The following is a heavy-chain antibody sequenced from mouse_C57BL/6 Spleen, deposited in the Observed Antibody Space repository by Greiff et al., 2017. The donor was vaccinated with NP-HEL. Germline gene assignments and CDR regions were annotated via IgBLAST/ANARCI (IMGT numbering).Heavy chain of an antibody. J-gene: IGHJ3*01. D-gene: IGHD1-1*01. CDR2: IDPEIGGT. CDR1: GYTFTDYE. CDR3: TRIYCGSRPLAY. V-gene: IGHV1-15*01. Sequence: VQLQQSGAELVRPGASVTLSCKASGYTFTDYEMHWVKQTPVHGLEWIGAIDPEIGGTAYNQKFKGKAILTADKSSSTADMELRSLTSEDSAVYYCTRIYCGSRPLAYWGQVTRVTVSA.